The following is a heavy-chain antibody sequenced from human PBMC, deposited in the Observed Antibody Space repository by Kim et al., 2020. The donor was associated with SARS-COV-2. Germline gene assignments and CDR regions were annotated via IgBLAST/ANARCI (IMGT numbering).Heavy chain of an antibody. D-gene: IGHD2-15*01. CDR2: ISSSSSYI. CDR3: ARAKGDIVVVVAATPMDV. J-gene: IGHJ6*02. CDR1: GFTFSSYS. V-gene: IGHV3-21*01. Sequence: GGSLRLSCAASGFTFSSYSMNWVRQAPGKGLEWVSSISSSSSYIYYADSVKGRFTISRDNAKNSLYLQMNSLRAEDTAVYYCARAKGDIVVVVAATPMDVWGQGTTVTVSS.